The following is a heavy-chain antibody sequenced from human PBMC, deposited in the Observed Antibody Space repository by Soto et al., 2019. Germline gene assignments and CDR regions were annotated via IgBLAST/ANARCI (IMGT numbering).Heavy chain of an antibody. CDR1: GFTFSSYS. CDR2: ISSSSSTI. V-gene: IGHV3-48*02. J-gene: IGHJ6*02. D-gene: IGHD3-22*01. CDR3: ASPGMGYYDSSGSKPSYGMDV. Sequence: EVQLVESGGGLVQPGGSLRLSCAASGFTFSSYSMNWVRQAPGKGLEWVSYISSSSSTIYYADSVKGRFTISRDNAKNSLYLQMNSLRDEDTAVYYCASPGMGYYDSSGSKPSYGMDVWGQGTTVTVSS.